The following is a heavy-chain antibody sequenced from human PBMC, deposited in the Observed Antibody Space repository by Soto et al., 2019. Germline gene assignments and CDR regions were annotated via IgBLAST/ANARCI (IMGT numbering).Heavy chain of an antibody. CDR3: ARRNVVATIAHFDS. V-gene: IGHV1-46*03. D-gene: IGHD5-12*01. J-gene: IGHJ4*02. Sequence: QVQLVQSGAEVKKPGASVTVSCKASGYSFTTYLIHWVRQAPGQGLEWMGTINPSEGSTSFAQKFQGRVTMTRDTSMSTVYMELSSLISEDTAVYYCARRNVVATIAHFDSWGQGTLVTVSS. CDR1: GYSFTTYL. CDR2: INPSEGST.